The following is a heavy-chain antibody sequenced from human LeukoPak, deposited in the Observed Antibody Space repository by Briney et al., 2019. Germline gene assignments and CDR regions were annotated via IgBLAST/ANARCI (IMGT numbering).Heavy chain of an antibody. Sequence: SETLSLTCTVSGGSISSYYWTWLRQPPGKGLEWIGYIYISGTTNYNPSLKSRVTISIDTSKSQFSLKLNPVTAADTAVYYCARPPTGWNWFDPWGQGTLVTVCS. CDR3: ARPPTGWNWFDP. V-gene: IGHV4-4*09. CDR1: GGSISSYY. D-gene: IGHD4-17*01. J-gene: IGHJ5*02. CDR2: IYISGTT.